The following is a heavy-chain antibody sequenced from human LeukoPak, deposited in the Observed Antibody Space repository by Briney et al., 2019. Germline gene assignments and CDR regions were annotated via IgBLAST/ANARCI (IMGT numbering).Heavy chain of an antibody. CDR3: AREADFWSGQAEDDAFDI. CDR1: GGTFSSYA. D-gene: IGHD3-3*01. V-gene: IGHV1-69*13. CDR2: IIPIFGTA. J-gene: IGHJ3*02. Sequence: ASVKVSCKASGGTFSSYAISWVRQAPGQGLEWMGGIIPIFGTANYAQKFQGRVTITADESTSTAYMELSSLRSEDTAVYYCAREADFWSGQAEDDAFDIWGQGTMVTVSS.